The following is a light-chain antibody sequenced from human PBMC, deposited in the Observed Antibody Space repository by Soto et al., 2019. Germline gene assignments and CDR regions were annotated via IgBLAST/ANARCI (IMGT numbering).Light chain of an antibody. Sequence: DIQMTQSPSSLSASVGDRVTITCRASQSIRNYLNWYQQKPGKAPNLLIYAASSLQSGVPSRFSGSGSGTDFTLTISSLQPEDFATYYCQQSYSTPLFTFGPGTKVDIK. CDR2: AAS. J-gene: IGKJ3*01. V-gene: IGKV1-39*01. CDR3: QQSYSTPLFT. CDR1: QSIRNY.